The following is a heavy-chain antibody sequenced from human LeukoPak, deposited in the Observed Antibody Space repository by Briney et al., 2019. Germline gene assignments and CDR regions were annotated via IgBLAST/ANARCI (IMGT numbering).Heavy chain of an antibody. D-gene: IGHD3-22*01. CDR3: ATYVSSGKFDY. J-gene: IGHJ4*02. V-gene: IGHV4-59*01. Sequence: SETLSLTCTVSGGSIRNYYWSWIRQSPGKGLEWIGYIFHLGSTNYNPSLKSRVTISVDRSKNQFSLRLSSVTAADTAVYYCATYVSSGKFDYWGQGTLVTVSS. CDR1: GGSIRNYY. CDR2: IFHLGST.